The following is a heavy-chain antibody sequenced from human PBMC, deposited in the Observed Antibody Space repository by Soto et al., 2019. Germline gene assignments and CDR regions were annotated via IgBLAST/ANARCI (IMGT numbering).Heavy chain of an antibody. V-gene: IGHV4-34*01. CDR1: GGSLSGYY. CDR3: ARPIEYSSSSVGFDP. Sequence: SETLSLTCAVYGGSLSGYYWSWIRQTPGKGLEWIAEINHSASTSYNPSLKSRVTISVDTSKNQFSLKLSSVTAADTAVYYCARPIEYSSSSVGFDPWGQGTLVTVSS. D-gene: IGHD6-6*01. J-gene: IGHJ5*02. CDR2: INHSAST.